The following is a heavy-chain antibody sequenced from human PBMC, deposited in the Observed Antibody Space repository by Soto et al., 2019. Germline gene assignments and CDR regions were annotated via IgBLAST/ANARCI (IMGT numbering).Heavy chain of an antibody. CDR2: IYPDDSDT. D-gene: IGHD3-22*01. CDR1: GYSFTSHW. V-gene: IGHV5-51*01. CDR3: ARPSSYSFDPFNI. Sequence: GESLKISCKASGYSFTSHWIGWVRQMPGESLDWIGIIYPDDSDTRYSPSFQGQVTISADKSISTAYLQWSSLRASDTAMYYCARPSSYSFDPFNIWGQRTMVPVSS. J-gene: IGHJ3*02.